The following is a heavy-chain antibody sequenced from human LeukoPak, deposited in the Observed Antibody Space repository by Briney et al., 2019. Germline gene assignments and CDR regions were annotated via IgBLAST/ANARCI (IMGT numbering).Heavy chain of an antibody. J-gene: IGHJ3*02. CDR2: TSGSGGSA. CDR1: GFTFSSYA. CDR3: AKVHALPATARDDAFDI. V-gene: IGHV3-23*01. Sequence: PGGSLRLSCAASGFTFSSYAMSWVRQAPGKGLEWVSATSGSGGSAYYADSVKGRFTISRDNSKNTLYLQMNSLRAEDTAVYYCAKVHALPATARDDAFDIWGQGTMVTVSS. D-gene: IGHD2-2*01.